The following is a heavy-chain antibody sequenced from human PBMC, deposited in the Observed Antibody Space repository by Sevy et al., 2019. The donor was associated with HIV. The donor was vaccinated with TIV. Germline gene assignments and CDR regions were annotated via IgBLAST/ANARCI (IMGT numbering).Heavy chain of an antibody. Sequence: GGSLRLSCAASGFSFDDYAMHWVRQAPGKGLEWVSGISWNSGSIGYADSVKGRFTISRDNAKNSLYLQMNRLRAEDMALYYCAKDLYSSSSSGYGMDVWGQGTTVTVSS. D-gene: IGHD6-6*01. J-gene: IGHJ6*02. CDR3: AKDLYSSSSSGYGMDV. CDR1: GFSFDDYA. V-gene: IGHV3-9*03. CDR2: ISWNSGSI.